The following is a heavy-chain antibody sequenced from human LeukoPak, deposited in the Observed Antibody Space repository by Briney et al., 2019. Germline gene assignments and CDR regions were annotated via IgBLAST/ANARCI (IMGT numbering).Heavy chain of an antibody. J-gene: IGHJ1*01. Sequence: SVKVSCKASGGTFSSYAISWVRQAPGQGLEWMGGIIPIFGTANYAQKFQGRVTITADKSMSTAYVELSSLRSEDTAVYYCARDSGEGKEQQLVLKHWGQGTLVTVSS. D-gene: IGHD6-13*01. V-gene: IGHV1-69*06. CDR2: IIPIFGTA. CDR1: GGTFSSYA. CDR3: ARDSGEGKEQQLVLKH.